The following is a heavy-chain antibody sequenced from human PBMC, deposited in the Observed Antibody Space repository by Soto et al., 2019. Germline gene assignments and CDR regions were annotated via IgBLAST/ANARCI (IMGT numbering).Heavy chain of an antibody. CDR2: IKSKADGGTT. D-gene: IGHD3-9*01. Sequence: PGGSLRLSCAASGGSFINAWMTWVRQAPGKGLEWVGRIKSKADGGTTQYAAPVKGRFTISRDDSEKTLFLQMNSLKSEDTAVYYCTTDLRQWGQGTLVTVSS. V-gene: IGHV3-15*01. J-gene: IGHJ4*02. CDR3: TTDLRQ. CDR1: GGSFINAW.